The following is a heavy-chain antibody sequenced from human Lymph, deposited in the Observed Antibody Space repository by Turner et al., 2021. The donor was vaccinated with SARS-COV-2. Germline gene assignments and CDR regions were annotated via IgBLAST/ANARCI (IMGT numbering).Heavy chain of an antibody. V-gene: IGHV4-34*01. CDR3: ARVWVRWWYFDL. D-gene: IGHD7-27*01. CDR2: INHSGST. CDR1: GGSFSGYY. J-gene: IGHJ2*01. Sequence: QVQLQQWGAGLLKPSETLSLTCAVYGGSFSGYYWSWIRQPPGKGLEWIGEINHSGSTNYNPSLKSRVTISADTSKKQFSLKLSSVTAADTAVYYCARVWVRWWYFDLWGRGTLVTVSS.